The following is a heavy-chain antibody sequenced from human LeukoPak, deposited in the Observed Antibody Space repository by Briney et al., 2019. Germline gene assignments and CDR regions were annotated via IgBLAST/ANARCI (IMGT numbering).Heavy chain of an antibody. D-gene: IGHD2-15*01. J-gene: IGHJ6*03. CDR2: MYYSGST. V-gene: IGHV4-39*07. Sequence: SETLSLTCTVSGGSISSSGYYWGWIRQPPGKGLEWIGSMYYSGSTYYNPSLKSRVTISVDTSKNHFSLKLSSVTAADTAVYYCARDPENCSGGSCYSLYYMDVWGKGTTVTVSS. CDR1: GGSISSSGYY. CDR3: ARDPENCSGGSCYSLYYMDV.